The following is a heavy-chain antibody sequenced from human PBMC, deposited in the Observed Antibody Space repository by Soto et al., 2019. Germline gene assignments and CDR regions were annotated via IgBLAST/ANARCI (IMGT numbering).Heavy chain of an antibody. D-gene: IGHD1-1*01. Sequence: GASVKGCCKASGGPFSNYAISWVRKAPGQGLEWMGGIIPIFGTANYAQKIQGRVTITADESTSTAYMELSSLRSEDTAVYYCARTIRDWNRGRYFDYWGQGTLVTAPQ. CDR2: IIPIFGTA. J-gene: IGHJ4*02. CDR3: ARTIRDWNRGRYFDY. V-gene: IGHV1-69*13. CDR1: GGPFSNYA.